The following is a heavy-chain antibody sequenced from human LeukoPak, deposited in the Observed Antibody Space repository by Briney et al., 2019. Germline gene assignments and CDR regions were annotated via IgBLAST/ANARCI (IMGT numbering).Heavy chain of an antibody. J-gene: IGHJ6*02. Sequence: PSGTLSLTCAVSGGSISSSNWRSWVRQPPGKGLEWIGVIYHSGSTNYNPSLKSRVTISVDKSKNQFSLKLSSLTAADTAVYYCARDTARSPPYYYYGMDVWGQGTTVTVSS. V-gene: IGHV4-4*02. CDR1: GGSISSSNW. CDR3: ARDTARSPPYYYYGMDV. D-gene: IGHD5-18*01. CDR2: IYHSGST.